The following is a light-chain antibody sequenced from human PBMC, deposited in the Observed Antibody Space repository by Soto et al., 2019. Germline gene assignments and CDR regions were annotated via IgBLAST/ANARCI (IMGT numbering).Light chain of an antibody. Sequence: EIVLTQSPATLSLSPGERATLSCRASQSVSSYLAWYQQKPGQAPRLLIYDASNRATGIPARFSGSGSGTDFTLTISRLEPEDFAVYYCQPRSNWPPKRFTFGPGTKVDIK. J-gene: IGKJ3*01. CDR1: QSVSSY. V-gene: IGKV3-11*01. CDR3: QPRSNWPPKRFT. CDR2: DAS.